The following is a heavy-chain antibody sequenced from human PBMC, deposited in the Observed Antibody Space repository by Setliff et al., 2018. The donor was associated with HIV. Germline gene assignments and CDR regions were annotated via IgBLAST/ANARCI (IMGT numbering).Heavy chain of an antibody. CDR1: GFTFSDHY. CDR3: VRDSELEYPPQLYYFNY. V-gene: IGHV3-72*01. Sequence: GGSLRLSCEASGFTFSDHYMDWVRQAPGKGLEWVGRIRNKGNSYTTEYVASVKGRFTVSRDDSKNSLYLQMNNLKTDDTAVYYCVRDSELEYPPQLYYFNYWGQGTLVTVSS. D-gene: IGHD1-1*01. J-gene: IGHJ4*02. CDR2: IRNKGNSYTT.